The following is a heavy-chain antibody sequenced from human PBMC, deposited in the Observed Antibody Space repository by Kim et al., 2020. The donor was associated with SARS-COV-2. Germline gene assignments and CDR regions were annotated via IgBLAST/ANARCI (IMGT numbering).Heavy chain of an antibody. D-gene: IGHD2-15*01. V-gene: IGHV3-48*02. J-gene: IGHJ6*02. CDR2: ISSSTSTI. CDR1: GFIFSSYS. CDR3: ARVVRSSYSMDV. Sequence: GGSLRLSCAASGFIFSSYSMDWVRQAPGKGLQWVSYISSSTSTIYYADSVKGRFTISRDNAGNSLYLQMNSLRDEDTAVYYCARVVRSSYSMDVWGQETTVTVSS.